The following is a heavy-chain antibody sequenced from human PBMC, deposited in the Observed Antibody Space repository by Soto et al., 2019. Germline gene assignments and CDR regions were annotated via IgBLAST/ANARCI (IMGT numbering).Heavy chain of an antibody. CDR1: GGSMTTDK. V-gene: IGHV4-59*01. D-gene: IGHD2-15*01. Sequence: SETLSLGCNVSGGSMTTDKWSWIRQSPGKGLEWIGYTYSSGSINYNPSLKSRVTISIDTSKNQFSLKLNSANAADTAVYYCAREWSAFDYWGQG. CDR2: TYSSGSI. J-gene: IGHJ4*02. CDR3: AREWSAFDY.